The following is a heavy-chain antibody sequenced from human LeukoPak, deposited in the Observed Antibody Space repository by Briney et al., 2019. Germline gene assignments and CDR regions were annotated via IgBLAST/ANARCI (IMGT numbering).Heavy chain of an antibody. CDR3: AKDMWSLARYYMDV. Sequence: KAGGSLRLSCAASGFIFSSYWMSWVRQAPGKGLEWVANIKQDGSEKYYVDSVKGRFTISRDNAKNSLYLQMNSLRAEDTALYYCAKDMWSLARYYMDVWGRGTTVSISS. D-gene: IGHD1-26*01. J-gene: IGHJ6*03. CDR1: GFIFSSYW. CDR2: IKQDGSEK. V-gene: IGHV3-7*03.